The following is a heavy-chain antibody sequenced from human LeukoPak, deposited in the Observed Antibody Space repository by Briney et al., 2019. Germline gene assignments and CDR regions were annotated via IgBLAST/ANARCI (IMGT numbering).Heavy chain of an antibody. CDR3: AGRPGGNTYGYWFDP. CDR2: IYYSGST. J-gene: IGHJ5*02. CDR1: GGSISSSSYY. Sequence: PSETLSLTCSVSGGSISSSSYYWGWIRQPPGKGLEWIGNIYYSGSTYYNPSLKSRVTISVDTSKNQFSLKLSSVTAADTAVYYCAGRPGGNTYGYWFDPWGQGTLVTVSS. V-gene: IGHV4-39*01. D-gene: IGHD5-18*01.